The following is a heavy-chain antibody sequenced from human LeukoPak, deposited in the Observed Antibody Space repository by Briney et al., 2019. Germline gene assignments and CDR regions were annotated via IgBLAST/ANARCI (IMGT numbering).Heavy chain of an antibody. Sequence: ASVKVSCKASGYTFTGYYMHWVRQAPGQGLEWMGWINPNSGVTNYAQKCQGRVTMTRDTSISTAYMELSSLRSDDTAVYYCARDLFTLYGGNSGFHFDYWGQGALVTVSS. CDR3: ARDLFTLYGGNSGFHFDY. CDR1: GYTFTGYY. CDR2: INPNSGVT. V-gene: IGHV1-2*02. J-gene: IGHJ4*02. D-gene: IGHD4-23*01.